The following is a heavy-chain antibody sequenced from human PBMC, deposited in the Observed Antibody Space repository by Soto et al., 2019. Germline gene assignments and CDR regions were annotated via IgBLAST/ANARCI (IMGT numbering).Heavy chain of an antibody. V-gene: IGHV1-24*01. CDR3: ATTQSPGIAAAGTLYNWFDP. CDR2: FDPEDDET. D-gene: IGHD6-13*01. Sequence: GASVKVSCKVSGYTLTELSMHWVRQAPGKGLEWMGGFDPEDDETIYAQKFQGRVTMTEDTSTDTAYMELSSLRSEDTAVYYCATTQSPGIAAAGTLYNWFDPWGQGTLVTVSS. J-gene: IGHJ5*02. CDR1: GYTLTELS.